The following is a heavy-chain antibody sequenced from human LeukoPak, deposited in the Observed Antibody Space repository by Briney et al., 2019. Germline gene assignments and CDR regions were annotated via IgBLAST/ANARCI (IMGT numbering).Heavy chain of an antibody. CDR1: GYSFTTYW. CDR2: IYPGDSDT. CDR3: ARRYYYDSSGYYLAHDAFDI. J-gene: IGHJ3*02. Sequence: GESLKISCEGSGYSFTTYWIGWVRQMPGKGLEWMGIIYPGDSDTRYSPSFQGQVTISADKSINTAYLQWSSLKASDTAMYYCARRYYYDSSGYYLAHDAFDIWGQGTMVTVSS. D-gene: IGHD3-22*01. V-gene: IGHV5-51*01.